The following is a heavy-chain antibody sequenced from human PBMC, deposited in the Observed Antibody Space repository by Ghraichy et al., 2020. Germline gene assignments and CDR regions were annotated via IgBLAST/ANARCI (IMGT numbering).Heavy chain of an antibody. J-gene: IGHJ4*02. V-gene: IGHV1-18*04. Sequence: ASVKVSCKASGYTFTSYYMHWVRQAPGQGLEWMGWISGYNGNTSYAQKFQGRLTMTTDTGTSTAYMELRSLRFDDTAMYYCVRWSRGLKGWGRGPQPDYWGQGTLVTVSS. CDR2: ISGYNGNT. CDR3: VRWSRGLKGWGRGPQPDY. CDR1: GYTFTSYY. D-gene: IGHD3-16*01.